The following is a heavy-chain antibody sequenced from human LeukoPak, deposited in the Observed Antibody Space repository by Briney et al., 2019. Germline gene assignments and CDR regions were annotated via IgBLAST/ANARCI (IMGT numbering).Heavy chain of an antibody. CDR2: IYPGYSDT. V-gene: IGHV5-51*01. D-gene: IGHD5-12*01. Sequence: GESLKISCKGSGYSFTSYWIGWVRQMPGKGLEGMGMIYPGYSDTRYSPSFQGQVTISADKAISTAYLQWSSLKASDTAMYYCARTSGYDFKDYWGQGTLVTVSS. CDR1: GYSFTSYW. J-gene: IGHJ4*02. CDR3: ARTSGYDFKDY.